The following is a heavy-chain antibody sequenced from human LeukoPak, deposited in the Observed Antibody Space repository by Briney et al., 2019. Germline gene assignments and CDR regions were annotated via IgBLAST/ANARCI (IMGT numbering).Heavy chain of an antibody. CDR2: IIPNTGGT. V-gene: IGHV1-2*02. CDR1: GYSFSGCY. Sequence: ASVKVSCKASGYSFSGCYMHWVRQAPGQGLEWMGWIIPNTGGTNYAQKFQGRVTMTRDTTISKAYMELSSLRSDDTAVYYCAREWLIVVTGTGHLDYWGQGTLVTVSS. J-gene: IGHJ4*02. D-gene: IGHD6-19*01. CDR3: AREWLIVVTGTGHLDY.